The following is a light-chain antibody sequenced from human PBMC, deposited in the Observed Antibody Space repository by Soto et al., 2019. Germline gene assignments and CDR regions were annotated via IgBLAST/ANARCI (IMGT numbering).Light chain of an antibody. V-gene: IGKV3-15*01. J-gene: IGKJ3*01. Sequence: EIVMTPSPAPLSVSPGERATLSCRASQSVSSNFAGYQQKPGQAPRLLIYGASTRATGIPARCSGSGSGTEFTLTISSLQSEDFAVYYCQQYNNWPPTFGPGTKVDIK. CDR1: QSVSSN. CDR2: GAS. CDR3: QQYNNWPPT.